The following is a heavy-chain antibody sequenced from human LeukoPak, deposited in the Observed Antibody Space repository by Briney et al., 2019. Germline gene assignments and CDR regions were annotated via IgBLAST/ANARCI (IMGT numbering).Heavy chain of an antibody. CDR2: ISYDGSNK. CDR1: GFTFSSYW. V-gene: IGHV3-30-3*01. CDR3: ARVGDMGDIVATMGSDY. J-gene: IGHJ4*02. Sequence: GGSLRLSCAASGFTFSSYWMSWVRQAPGKGLEWVAVISYDGSNKYYADSVKGRFTISRDNSKNTLYLQMNSLRAEDTAVYYCARVGDMGDIVATMGSDYWGQGTLVTVSS. D-gene: IGHD5-12*01.